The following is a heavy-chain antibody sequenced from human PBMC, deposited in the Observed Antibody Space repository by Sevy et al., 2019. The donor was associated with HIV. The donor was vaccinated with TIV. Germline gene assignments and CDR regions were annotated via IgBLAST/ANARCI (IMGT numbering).Heavy chain of an antibody. CDR1: GFSFSNYW. CDR2: IKPDGSVK. V-gene: IGHV3-7*01. Sequence: GGSLRLSCVVSGFSFSNYWMTWVRQAPGKGLGWVANIKPDGSVKSYVESVKGRFTISRDNAKNSLSLQMSSLSAEDTAVYYCARDTNYFYVDVWGKGTTVTVSS. CDR3: ARDTNYFYVDV. J-gene: IGHJ6*03. D-gene: IGHD1-1*01.